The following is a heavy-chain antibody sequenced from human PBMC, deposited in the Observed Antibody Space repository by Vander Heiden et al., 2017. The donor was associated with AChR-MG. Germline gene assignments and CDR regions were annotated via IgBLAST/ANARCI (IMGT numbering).Heavy chain of an antibody. CDR2: INPSGGST. Sequence: HVQLAHSGAEVKKPGASVKVSCKPSGSTFTSEDRHWGRQAPGQGLEWMGIINPSGGSTSYAKKFQGRVTMTRDTSTSIVYMELSSLRSEDTAVYYCARESSRRYYYYYGMDVWGQGTTVTVSS. V-gene: IGHV1-46*03. CDR3: ARESSRRYYYYYGMDV. D-gene: IGHD6-13*01. J-gene: IGHJ6*02. CDR1: GSTFTSED.